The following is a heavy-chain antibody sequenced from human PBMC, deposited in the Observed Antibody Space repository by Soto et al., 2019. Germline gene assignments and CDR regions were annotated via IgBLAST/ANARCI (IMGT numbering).Heavy chain of an antibody. Sequence: QITLKESGPTLVKPTQTLTLTCTFSGFSLSTSGVGAGWMRQPPGKALEWLALIYWDDDKRYTPSLKNRLITTKDTSKNQVVLTMTNMDPVDTATYYCAHTGQWLAHFDYWGQGTLVTVSS. CDR1: GFSLSTSGVG. CDR2: IYWDDDK. V-gene: IGHV2-5*02. CDR3: AHTGQWLAHFDY. J-gene: IGHJ4*02. D-gene: IGHD6-19*01.